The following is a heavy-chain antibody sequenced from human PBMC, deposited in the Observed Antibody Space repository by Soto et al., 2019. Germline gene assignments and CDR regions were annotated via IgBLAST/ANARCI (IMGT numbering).Heavy chain of an antibody. D-gene: IGHD3-10*01. V-gene: IGHV1-24*01. Sequence: ASVKVSCKVSGYTLTELSMHWVRQAPGKGLEWMGGFDPEDADTIYAQKFQGRVTMTEDASTDTAYMELSNLRSEDTAVYYCATLKSDLGLSGNYFNYFDYWGQGTLVTVSS. CDR2: FDPEDADT. CDR1: GYTLTELS. J-gene: IGHJ4*02. CDR3: ATLKSDLGLSGNYFNYFDY.